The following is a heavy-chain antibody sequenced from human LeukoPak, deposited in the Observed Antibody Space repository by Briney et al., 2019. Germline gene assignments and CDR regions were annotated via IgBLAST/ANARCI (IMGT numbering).Heavy chain of an antibody. Sequence: TGGSLRLSCAASGFTFSSYSMNWVRQAPGKGLEWVSYISSSTIYIYDADSVKGRFTISRDNAKNTLYLEMNSLRAEDTAMYYCARENSGEGFDYWSQGTLVTVSS. CDR1: GFTFSSYS. J-gene: IGHJ4*02. CDR3: ARENSGEGFDY. V-gene: IGHV3-21*06. CDR2: ISSSTIYI. D-gene: IGHD1-14*01.